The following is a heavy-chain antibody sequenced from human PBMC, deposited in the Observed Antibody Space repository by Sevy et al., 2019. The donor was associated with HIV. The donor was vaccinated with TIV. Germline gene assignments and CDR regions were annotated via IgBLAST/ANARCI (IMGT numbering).Heavy chain of an antibody. CDR3: AKGLHYGSGSYYGGTDY. Sequence: GGSLRLSCAASGFTLNGYVMHWVRQAPGKGLEWVAVILHDGSNEYYADSVKGRFTISRDNSKNTVYLQMNRLRTEDTAVYYCAKGLHYGSGSYYGGTDYWGQGSLVTVSS. CDR2: ILHDGSNE. V-gene: IGHV3-30*18. CDR1: GFTLNGYV. D-gene: IGHD3-10*01. J-gene: IGHJ4*02.